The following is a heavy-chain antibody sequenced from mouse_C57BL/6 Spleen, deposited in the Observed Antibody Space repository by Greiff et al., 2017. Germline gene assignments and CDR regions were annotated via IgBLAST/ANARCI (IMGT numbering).Heavy chain of an antibody. V-gene: IGHV1-64*01. CDR3: ARGGSSRYWYFDV. CDR1: GYTFTSYW. Sequence: VQLQQPGAELVKPGASVKLSCKASGYTFTSYWMHWVKQRPGQGLEWIGMIHPNSGSTNYNEKFKSKATLTVDKSSSTAYMQLSSLTSEDSAVYYCARGGSSRYWYFDVGGTGTTVTVSS. J-gene: IGHJ1*03. CDR2: IHPNSGST. D-gene: IGHD1-1*01.